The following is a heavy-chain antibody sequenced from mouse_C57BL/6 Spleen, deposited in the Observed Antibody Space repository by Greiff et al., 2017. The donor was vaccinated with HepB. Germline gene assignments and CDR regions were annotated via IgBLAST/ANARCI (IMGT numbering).Heavy chain of an antibody. J-gene: IGHJ2*01. CDR2: ISYDGSN. CDR1: GYSITSGYY. Sequence: EVKLVESGPGLVKPSQSLSLTCSVTGYSITSGYYWNWIRQFPGNKLEWMGYISYDGSNNYNPSLKNRISITRDTSKNQFFLKLNSVTTEDTATYYCAGYDYDASDYWGQGTTLTVSS. D-gene: IGHD2-4*01. CDR3: AGYDYDASDY. V-gene: IGHV3-6*01.